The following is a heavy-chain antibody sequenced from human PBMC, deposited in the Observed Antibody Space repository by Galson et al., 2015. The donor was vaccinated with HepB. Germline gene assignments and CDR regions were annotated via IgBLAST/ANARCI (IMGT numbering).Heavy chain of an antibody. J-gene: IGHJ6*02. D-gene: IGHD3-22*01. V-gene: IGHV1-58*01. CDR3: AAEKYYYDSSGYYYASYYYYGMDV. Sequence: SVKVSCKASGFTFTSSAVQWVRQARGQRLEWIGWIVVGSGNTNYAQKFQERVTITRDMSTSTAYMELSSLRSEDTAVYYCAAEKYYYDSSGYYYASYYYYGMDVWGQGTTVTVSS. CDR2: IVVGSGNT. CDR1: GFTFTSSA.